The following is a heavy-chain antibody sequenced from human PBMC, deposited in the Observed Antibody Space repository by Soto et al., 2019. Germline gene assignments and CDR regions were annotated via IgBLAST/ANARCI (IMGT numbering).Heavy chain of an antibody. J-gene: IGHJ6*02. V-gene: IGHV5-51*01. Sequence: GESLKISCKGSGYSFTSYWIGWVRQMPGKGLEWMGIIYPGDSGTRYSPSFQGQVTISADKSISTAYLQWSSLKASDTAMYYCARHYDFWSRCMDVWGQGTTVTVSS. D-gene: IGHD3-3*01. CDR3: ARHYDFWSRCMDV. CDR2: IYPGDSGT. CDR1: GYSFTSYW.